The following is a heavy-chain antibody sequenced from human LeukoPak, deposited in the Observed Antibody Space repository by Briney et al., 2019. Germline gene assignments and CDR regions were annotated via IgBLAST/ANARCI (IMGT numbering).Heavy chain of an antibody. D-gene: IGHD3-10*01. Sequence: GGSLRLSCAASGFTVSSNYMSWVRQAPGKGLEWVSVIYSGGSTYYADSVKGRFTISRDNSKSTLYLQLNSLRAEDTAVYYCAKDGTRGTRFGKIPHYFDSWGQGTLVTVSS. J-gene: IGHJ4*02. CDR1: GFTVSSNY. CDR2: IYSGGST. V-gene: IGHV3-66*01. CDR3: AKDGTRGTRFGKIPHYFDS.